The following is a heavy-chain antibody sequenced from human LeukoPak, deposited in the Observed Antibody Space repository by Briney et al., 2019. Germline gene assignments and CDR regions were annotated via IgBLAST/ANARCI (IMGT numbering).Heavy chain of an antibody. Sequence: SETLSLTCTVSGGSISSYYWTWIRQPPGKGLEWIGYIYHSGSTNYNPSLKSRVTISVDTSKNQFSLKLNSVTAADTAVYYCARSTGYSIYYFDYWGQGTLVTVSS. D-gene: IGHD6-13*01. J-gene: IGHJ4*02. CDR3: ARSTGYSIYYFDY. CDR2: IYHSGST. V-gene: IGHV4-59*01. CDR1: GGSISSYY.